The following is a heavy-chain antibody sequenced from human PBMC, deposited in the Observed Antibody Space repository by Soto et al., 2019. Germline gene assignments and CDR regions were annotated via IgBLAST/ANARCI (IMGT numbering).Heavy chain of an antibody. CDR1: GFTFSSYW. Sequence: GGSLRLSCAASGFTFSSYWMHWVRQAPGKGLVWVSRINSDGSSTSYADSVKGRFTISRDNAKNTLYLQMNSLRAEDTAVYYCARDQITMVRGVIPDYWGQGTLVTVSS. CDR2: INSDGSST. D-gene: IGHD3-10*01. J-gene: IGHJ4*02. V-gene: IGHV3-74*01. CDR3: ARDQITMVRGVIPDY.